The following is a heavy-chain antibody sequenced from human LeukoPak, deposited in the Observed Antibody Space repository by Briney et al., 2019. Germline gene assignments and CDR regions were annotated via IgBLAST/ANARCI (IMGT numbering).Heavy chain of an antibody. Sequence: ASVEVSCKASGYTFTDYYMHWVRQAPGQGLEWMGWINTNTGNPTYAQGFTGRFVFSLDTSVSTAYLQISSLKAEDTAVYYCARDQRSWGLDYWGQGTLVTVSS. CDR1: GYTFTDYY. CDR3: ARDQRSWGLDY. CDR2: INTNTGNP. D-gene: IGHD6-13*01. J-gene: IGHJ4*02. V-gene: IGHV7-4-1*02.